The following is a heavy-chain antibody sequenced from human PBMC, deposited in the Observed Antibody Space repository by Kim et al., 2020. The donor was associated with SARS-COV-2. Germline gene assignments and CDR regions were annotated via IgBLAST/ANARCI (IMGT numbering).Heavy chain of an antibody. Sequence: GGSLRLSCAASGFTFDDYTMHWVRQAPGKGLEWVSLISWDGGSTYYADSVKGRFTISRDNSKNSLYLQMNSLRTEDTALYYCAKGHWGSGWSTWGYGMDVWGQGTTVTVSS. J-gene: IGHJ6*02. V-gene: IGHV3-43*01. D-gene: IGHD3-16*01. CDR3: AKGHWGSGWSTWGYGMDV. CDR1: GFTFDDYT. CDR2: ISWDGGST.